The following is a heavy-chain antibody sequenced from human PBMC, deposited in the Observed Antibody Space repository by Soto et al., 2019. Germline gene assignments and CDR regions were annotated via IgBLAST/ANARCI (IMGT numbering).Heavy chain of an antibody. CDR1: GGFISSDAYH. CDR2: LHSLGST. J-gene: IGHJ4*02. D-gene: IGHD5-18*01. Sequence: QVQLQESGPGLVKPSQTLSLTCTVSGGFISSDAYHWSWIRQKPGKGLEWIACLHSLGSTYNTFYSPSLKSRVSISVDTSENQFSLRLTSVTAADTAVYYCARDPRDGYGHFDYWGQGTLVTVSS. V-gene: IGHV4-31*03. CDR3: ARDPRDGYGHFDY.